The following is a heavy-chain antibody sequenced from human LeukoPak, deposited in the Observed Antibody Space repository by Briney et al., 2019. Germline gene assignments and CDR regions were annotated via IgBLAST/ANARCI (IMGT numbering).Heavy chain of an antibody. D-gene: IGHD2-15*01. Sequence: SQTLSLTCTVSGGSISSGDYYWSWIRQPPGKGLEWIGYIYYSGSTYYNPSLKSRVTISVDTSKNQFSLKLSSVTAADTAVYYCARVFCSGGSCYSPDRFDPWGQGTLVTVSS. CDR2: IYYSGST. CDR3: ARVFCSGGSCYSPDRFDP. V-gene: IGHV4-30-4*08. CDR1: GGSISSGDYY. J-gene: IGHJ5*02.